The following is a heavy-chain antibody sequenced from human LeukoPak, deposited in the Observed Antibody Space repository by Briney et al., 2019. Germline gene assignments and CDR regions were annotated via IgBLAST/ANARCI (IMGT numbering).Heavy chain of an antibody. CDR1: GLPFDDCA. V-gene: IGHV3-43*02. J-gene: IGHJ3*02. CDR2: ISGDGGST. Sequence: GGSLTLSCAACGLPFDDCAAQWARQAPGKGLEWVSLISGDGGSTYYADSVKGRFTISRDNSKNSLYLQMNSLRTEDTALYYCARDCGAFDIWGQGTLVTVSS. CDR3: ARDCGAFDI.